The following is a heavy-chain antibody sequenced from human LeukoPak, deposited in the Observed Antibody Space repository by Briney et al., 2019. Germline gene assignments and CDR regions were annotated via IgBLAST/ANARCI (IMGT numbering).Heavy chain of an antibody. CDR1: GFSLSTSGVG. D-gene: IGHD5-12*01. V-gene: IGHV2-5*01. CDR3: AHRRGWLRPTNAFDI. CDR2: IYWNDDK. Sequence: SGPTLVKPTQTLTLTCTFSGFSLSTSGVGVGRIRQPPGKALEWLALIYWNDDKRYSPSLKSRLTITKDTSKNQVVLTMTNMDPVDTATYYCAHRRGWLRPTNAFDIWGQGTMVTVSS. J-gene: IGHJ3*02.